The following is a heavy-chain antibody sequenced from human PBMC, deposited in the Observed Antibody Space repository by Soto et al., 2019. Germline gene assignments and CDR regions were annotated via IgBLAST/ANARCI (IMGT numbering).Heavy chain of an antibody. Sequence: SHTLSLTCAISGDSVSSRSATWNWIRQSPSRGLEWLGRTYYRSRWQNDYAVSVRGRISVNPDTSKNQFSLQLKSVTSEDTAVYYCAREVQWKNYDIGTLYGMDVWGRGTTVTV. CDR1: GDSVSSRSAT. V-gene: IGHV6-1*01. J-gene: IGHJ6*02. CDR3: AREVQWKNYDIGTLYGMDV. D-gene: IGHD3-9*01. CDR2: TYYRSRWQN.